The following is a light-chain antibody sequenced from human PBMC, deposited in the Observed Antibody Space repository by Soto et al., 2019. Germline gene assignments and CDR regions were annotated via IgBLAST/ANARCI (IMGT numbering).Light chain of an antibody. Sequence: IVMTQSPATLSVSPGERATLSCRASQSVYSSNLAWYRQKPGQAPRLLIYSASTRATGIPARFSGSGSGTEFTLTISSLQSEDFAVYYCQQYNNWPRTFGQGTKVEIK. J-gene: IGKJ1*01. CDR3: QQYNNWPRT. CDR2: SAS. V-gene: IGKV3-15*01. CDR1: QSVYSSN.